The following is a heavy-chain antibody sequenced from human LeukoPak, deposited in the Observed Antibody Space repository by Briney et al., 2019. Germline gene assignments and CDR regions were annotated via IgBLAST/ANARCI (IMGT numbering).Heavy chain of an antibody. CDR2: INSDGSSI. Sequence: AETLSLTCTVSGGSISSYYWSWIRQPPGKGLVWVSHINSDGSSISYADSVKGRFTISRDNAKSTLYLQMNSLRAEDTAVYYCVRVADSSGYYNWGQGTLVTVSS. D-gene: IGHD3-22*01. CDR1: GGSISSYY. J-gene: IGHJ4*02. CDR3: VRVADSSGYYN. V-gene: IGHV3-74*01.